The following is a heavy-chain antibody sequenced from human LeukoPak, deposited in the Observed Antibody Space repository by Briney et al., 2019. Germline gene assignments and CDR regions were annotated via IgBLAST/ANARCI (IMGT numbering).Heavy chain of an antibody. J-gene: IGHJ5*02. V-gene: IGHV3-13*04. CDR1: GFTFSSYD. CDR2: IGPAGDT. D-gene: IGHD3-10*01. Sequence: PGGSLRLSCAASGFTFSSYDMHWVRQATGKGLEWVSAIGPAGDTYYPGSVKGRFTISRENAKNSLYLQMNSLRAGDTAVYYCARDLETYGSGSYFGGFDPWGQGTLVSVSS. CDR3: ARDLETYGSGSYFGGFDP.